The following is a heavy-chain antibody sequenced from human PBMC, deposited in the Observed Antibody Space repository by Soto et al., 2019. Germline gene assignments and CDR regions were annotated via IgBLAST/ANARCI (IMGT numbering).Heavy chain of an antibody. CDR1: GGSISSGDYY. J-gene: IGHJ6*02. D-gene: IGHD5-18*01. CDR2: IYYSGST. CDR3: ARNPRYSYGLYYYYGMDV. Sequence: SETLSLTCTVSGGSISSGDYYWSWIRQPPGKGLEWIGYIYYSGSTYYNPSLKSRVTISVDTSKNQFSLQLNSVTPEDTAVYYCARNPRYSYGLYYYYGMDVWGQGTTVTVSS. V-gene: IGHV4-30-4*01.